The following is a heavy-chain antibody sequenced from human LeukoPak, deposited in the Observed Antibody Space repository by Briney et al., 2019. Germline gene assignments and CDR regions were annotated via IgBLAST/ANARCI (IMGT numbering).Heavy chain of an antibody. CDR1: GFTFSSYG. D-gene: IGHD5-24*01. Sequence: PGGSLRLSCAASGFTFSSYGMHWVRQAPGKGLEWVAVIWYDGSNKYYADSVKGRFTISRDNSKNTLYLQMNSLRAEDTAVYYCARDHDYRTDGEEFDYWGQGTLVTVSS. J-gene: IGHJ4*02. CDR3: ARDHDYRTDGEEFDY. V-gene: IGHV3-33*01. CDR2: IWYDGSNK.